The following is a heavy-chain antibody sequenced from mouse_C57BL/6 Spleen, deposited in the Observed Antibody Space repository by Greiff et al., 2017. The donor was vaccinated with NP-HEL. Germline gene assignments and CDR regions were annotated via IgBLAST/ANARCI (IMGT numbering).Heavy chain of an antibody. CDR1: GFTFSDYG. D-gene: IGHD1-1*01. J-gene: IGHJ1*03. CDR3: ERPSSSYYGYFDV. CDR2: ISSGSSTI. V-gene: IGHV5-17*01. Sequence: EVMLVESGGGLVKPGGSLKLSCAASGFTFSDYGMHWVRQAPEKGLEWVAYISSGSSTIYYADTVKGRFTITRDNSKNTLFLQMTSLRSEDTAMYYFERPSSSYYGYFDVWGTGTTVTVSS.